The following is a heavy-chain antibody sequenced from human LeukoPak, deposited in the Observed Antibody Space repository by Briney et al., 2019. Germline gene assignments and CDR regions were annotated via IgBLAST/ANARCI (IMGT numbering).Heavy chain of an antibody. CDR1: GFTFSSYS. D-gene: IGHD6-19*01. CDR2: ISSSSSYI. V-gene: IGHV3-21*01. CDR3: ARDSSIAVAGTGFDY. J-gene: IGHJ4*02. Sequence: GGSLRLSCAASGFTFSSYSMNWVRQAPGKGREWVSSISSSSSYIYYADSVKGRFTISRDNAKNSLYLQMNSLRAEDTAVYYCARDSSIAVAGTGFDYWGQGTLVTVSS.